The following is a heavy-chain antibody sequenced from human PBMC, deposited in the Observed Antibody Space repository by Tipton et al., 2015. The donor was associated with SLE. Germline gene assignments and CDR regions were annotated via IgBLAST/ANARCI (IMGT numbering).Heavy chain of an antibody. J-gene: IGHJ4*02. CDR1: GFTVSSNY. V-gene: IGHV3-53*04. CDR2: IYSGGST. D-gene: IGHD3-22*01. Sequence: QLVQSGGGLVQPGGSLRLSCAASGFTVSSNYMSWVRQAPGKGLEWVSVIYSGGSTYYAGSVKGRFTISRHNSKNTLYLQMNSLRAEATAVYYCASRASSGYYSFDYWGQGTLVTVSS. CDR3: ASRASSGYYSFDY.